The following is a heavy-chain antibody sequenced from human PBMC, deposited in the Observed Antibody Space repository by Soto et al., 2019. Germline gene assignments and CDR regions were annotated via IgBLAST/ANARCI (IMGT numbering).Heavy chain of an antibody. J-gene: IGHJ5*02. Sequence: GGSLRLSCAASGFTFSDYYMSWIRQAPGKGLEWVSYISSSGSTIYYADSVKGRFTISRDNAKNSLYLQMNSLRAEDTAVYYCAREFRLASVPAAGGFDPWGQGTLVTVSS. CDR2: ISSSGSTI. CDR3: AREFRLASVPAAGGFDP. V-gene: IGHV3-11*01. CDR1: GFTFSDYY. D-gene: IGHD2-2*01.